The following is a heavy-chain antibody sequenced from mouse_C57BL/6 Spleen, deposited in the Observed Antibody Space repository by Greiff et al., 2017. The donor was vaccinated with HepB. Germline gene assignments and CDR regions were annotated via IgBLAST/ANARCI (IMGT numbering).Heavy chain of an antibody. Sequence: QVQLKQPGAELVKPGASVKLSCKASGYTFTSYWMHWVKQRPGQGLEWIGMIHPNSGSTNYNEKFKSKATLTVDKSSSTAYMQLSSLTSEDSAVYYCASPPPGSSWAWFAYWGQGTLVTVSA. V-gene: IGHV1-64*01. J-gene: IGHJ3*01. CDR1: GYTFTSYW. CDR2: IHPNSGST. D-gene: IGHD1-1*01. CDR3: ASPPPGSSWAWFAY.